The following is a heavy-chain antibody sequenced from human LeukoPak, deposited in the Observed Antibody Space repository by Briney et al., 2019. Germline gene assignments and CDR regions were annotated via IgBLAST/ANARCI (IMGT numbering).Heavy chain of an antibody. D-gene: IGHD3-22*01. Sequence: GGSLRLSCAASGFSFDDYAMHWVRQAPGQGLEWVSGINWNSGYIGYADSVKGRFTISRDNAKNSLYLQMNSLRAEDTAFYYCAKGYYYDPNDAFDIWGQGTMVTVSS. J-gene: IGHJ3*02. CDR3: AKGYYYDPNDAFDI. CDR2: INWNSGYI. V-gene: IGHV3-9*01. CDR1: GFSFDDYA.